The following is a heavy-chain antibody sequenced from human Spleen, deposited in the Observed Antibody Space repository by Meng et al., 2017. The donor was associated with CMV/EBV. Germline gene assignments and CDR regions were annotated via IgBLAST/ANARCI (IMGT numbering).Heavy chain of an antibody. V-gene: IGHV3-23*01. Sequence: GGSLRLSCAASDFIVSTNYLTWVRQAPGKGLEWVSAISGSGGSTYYADSVKGRFTISRDNSKNTLYLQMNSLRAEDTAVYYCAKDHCSSTSCYTSYYYYGMDVWGQGTTVTVSS. D-gene: IGHD2-2*01. J-gene: IGHJ6*02. CDR3: AKDHCSSTSCYTSYYYYGMDV. CDR1: DFIVSTNY. CDR2: ISGSGGST.